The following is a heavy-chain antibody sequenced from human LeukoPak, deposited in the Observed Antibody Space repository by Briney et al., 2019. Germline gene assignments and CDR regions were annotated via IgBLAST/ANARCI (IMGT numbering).Heavy chain of an antibody. V-gene: IGHV3-66*01. CDR3: AFGRYPFDY. CDR1: GFTFSSYA. Sequence: RGSLRLSCAASGFTFSSYAMSWVRQAPGXGLEWVSLIHSGGTIYYTDSVKGRFTISRDNSKNTLYLQMNSLTIEDTAVYYCAFGRYPFDYWGQGTLVTVSS. J-gene: IGHJ4*02. D-gene: IGHD3-16*02. CDR2: IHSGGTI.